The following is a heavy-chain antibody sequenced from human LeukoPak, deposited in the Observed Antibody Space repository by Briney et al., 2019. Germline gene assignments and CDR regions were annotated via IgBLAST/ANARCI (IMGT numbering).Heavy chain of an antibody. CDR3: ARDRAIDIRAYDI. J-gene: IGHJ3*02. D-gene: IGHD3-9*01. CDR2: IGTSGSYI. Sequence: GGSLRLSCAASGFAFSGDNMNWVRQAPGKGLEWVSFIGTSGSYIRYADSVKGRFTISRDNAKNSLYLQMNSLRAEDTAMYFCARDRAIDIRAYDIWGQGTMVTVSS. V-gene: IGHV3-21*01. CDR1: GFAFSGDN.